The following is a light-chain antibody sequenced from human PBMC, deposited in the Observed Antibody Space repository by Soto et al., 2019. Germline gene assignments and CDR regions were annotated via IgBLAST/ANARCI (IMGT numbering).Light chain of an antibody. J-gene: IGKJ1*01. CDR1: QSVSSSY. V-gene: IGKV3-20*01. CDR3: QQYSSSRT. CDR2: GAS. Sequence: EIVLTQSPGTLSLSPGERATLSCRASQSVSSSYLAWYQQKPGQAPRLLIYGASSRATGIPDRFSGSGSETDFTLTITRLEPEDFAVYYCQQYSSSRTFGQGTKVDI.